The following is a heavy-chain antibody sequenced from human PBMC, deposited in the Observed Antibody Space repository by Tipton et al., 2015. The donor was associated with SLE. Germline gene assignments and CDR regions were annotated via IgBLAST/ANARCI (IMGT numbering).Heavy chain of an antibody. V-gene: IGHV4-59*11. J-gene: IGHJ6*03. D-gene: IGHD2-8*01. CDR3: AGVLGSRYCTNGVCTSPFYFSYYMGV. CDR1: GASISRHY. Sequence: TLSLTCSVSGASISRHYWTWIRQPPGKGLEWIGYISDSGITNYNPSLKSRVSISIDTSKNQFSLNLSSVTAADTALYYCAGVLGSRYCTNGVCTSPFYFSYYMGVWGRGSSLTVS. CDR2: ISDSGIT.